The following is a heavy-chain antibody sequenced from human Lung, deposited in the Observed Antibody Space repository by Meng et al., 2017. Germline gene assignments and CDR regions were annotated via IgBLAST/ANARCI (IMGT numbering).Heavy chain of an antibody. V-gene: IGHV1-18*01. CDR3: ARGTPGRSYANY. CDR1: EYTFPGYG. Sequence: QVHPVQSGPEVKKPGASGKVSCKASEYTFPGYGVSWVRQAPGPGLEWMAWLGAHDGDTSFGPKFQGRVTVTADRPTATAYMELRSLRFDDTAVYYCARGTPGRSYANYWGPGTLVTVSS. CDR2: LGAHDGDT. D-gene: IGHD1-26*01. J-gene: IGHJ4*02.